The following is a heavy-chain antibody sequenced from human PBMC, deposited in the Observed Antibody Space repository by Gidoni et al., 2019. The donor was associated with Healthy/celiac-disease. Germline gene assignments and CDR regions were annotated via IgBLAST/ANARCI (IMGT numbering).Heavy chain of an antibody. D-gene: IGHD6-13*01. J-gene: IGHJ4*02. CDR3: ARVSDSSSWYFSPSQEDFDY. Sequence: QVQLVQSGAEVNKPVASVKVSCKASGYTFTGYYMTWVRQAPGQGLEWMGWINPNSGGTNYAQKFQGRVTMTRDTSISTAYMELSRLRSDDTAVYYCARVSDSSSWYFSPSQEDFDYWGQGTLVTVSS. CDR2: INPNSGGT. V-gene: IGHV1-2*02. CDR1: GYTFTGYY.